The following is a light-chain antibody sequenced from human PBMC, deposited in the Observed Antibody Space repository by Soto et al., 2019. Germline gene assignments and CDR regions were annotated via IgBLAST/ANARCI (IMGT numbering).Light chain of an antibody. Sequence: EIXLTXXXXXXXLSPGEXAXISXRASQSVSSCYLAWYQQKPGQAPRLLIYGASSRATGIPDRFSGSGSGTDFTLIISRLQPEDLAVYYCQQYGSSPRTFGQGTKVEIK. CDR2: GAS. V-gene: IGKV3-20*01. CDR3: QQYGSSPRT. J-gene: IGKJ1*01. CDR1: QSVSSCY.